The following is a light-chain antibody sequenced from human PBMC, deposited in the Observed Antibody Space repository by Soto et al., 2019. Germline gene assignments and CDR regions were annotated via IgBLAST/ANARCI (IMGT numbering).Light chain of an antibody. CDR3: SSYTSSSTPVV. CDR2: DVS. V-gene: IGLV2-14*03. CDR1: SSDVGGYNY. J-gene: IGLJ2*01. Sequence: QSALTQPASVSGSPGQSITISCTGTSSDVGGYNYVSWYQHHPGKSPKLMIYDVSYRPSGVSNRFSGSKSGNTASLTISGLQAEDEADYYCSSYTSSSTPVVFGGGTKVTVL.